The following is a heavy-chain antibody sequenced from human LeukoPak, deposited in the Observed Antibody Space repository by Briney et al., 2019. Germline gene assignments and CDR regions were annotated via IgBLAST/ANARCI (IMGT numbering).Heavy chain of an antibody. V-gene: IGHV4-39*07. Sequence: SETLSLTCTVSGVSITSGSYYWGWVRQPPGTGLEWIGSIYFSGTTYYNPSLKSRVTISVDTSKNHFSLQLTSVTAADTAVYYCARTAYSSGWYLYYFDYWGQGTLVTVSS. CDR1: GVSITSGSYY. CDR3: ARTAYSSGWYLYYFDY. J-gene: IGHJ4*02. CDR2: IYFSGTT. D-gene: IGHD6-19*01.